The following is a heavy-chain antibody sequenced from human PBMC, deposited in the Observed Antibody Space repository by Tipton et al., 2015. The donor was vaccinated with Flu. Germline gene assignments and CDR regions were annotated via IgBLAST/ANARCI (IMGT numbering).Heavy chain of an antibody. CDR2: VSGSGAGP. J-gene: IGHJ6*03. V-gene: IGHV3-23*01. CDR1: GFTFNNYA. CDR3: ARAMDV. Sequence: SLRLSCAASGFTFNNYAMNWVRQAPGKGLEWVSSVSGSGAGPYYADSVKGRFTISRDNSKSTLYLQMNSLRAEDTAVYYCARAMDVWGKGTTVTVSS.